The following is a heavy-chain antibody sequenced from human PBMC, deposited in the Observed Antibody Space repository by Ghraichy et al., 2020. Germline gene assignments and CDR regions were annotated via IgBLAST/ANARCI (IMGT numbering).Heavy chain of an antibody. CDR1: GFTFSSYS. J-gene: IGHJ4*02. Sequence: GSVKVSCAASGFTFSSYSMNWVRQAPGKGLEWVSSISSSSSYIYYADSVKGRFTISRDNAKNSLYLQMNSLRAEDTAVYYCARVKRKQWLVLGYYFDYWGQGILVIVSS. CDR2: ISSSSSYI. D-gene: IGHD6-19*01. V-gene: IGHV3-21*01. CDR3: ARVKRKQWLVLGYYFDY.